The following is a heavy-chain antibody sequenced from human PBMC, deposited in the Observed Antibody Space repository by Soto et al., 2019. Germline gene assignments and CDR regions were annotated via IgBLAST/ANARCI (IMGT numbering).Heavy chain of an antibody. CDR3: AKAPTLRFLPAYYYYGMDV. D-gene: IGHD3-3*01. J-gene: IGHJ6*02. CDR2: ISGSGGST. V-gene: IGHV3-23*01. Sequence: EVQLLESGGGLVQPGGSLRLSCAASGFTFSSYAMSWVRQAPGKGLEWVSAISGSGGSTYYADSVKGRFTISRDNSKNTLYLQMNSLRAEDTAVYYCAKAPTLRFLPAYYYYGMDVWGQGTTVTVSS. CDR1: GFTFSSYA.